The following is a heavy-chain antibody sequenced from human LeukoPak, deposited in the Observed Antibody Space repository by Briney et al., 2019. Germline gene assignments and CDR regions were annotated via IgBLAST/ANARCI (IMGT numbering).Heavy chain of an antibody. D-gene: IGHD1/OR15-1a*01. CDR2: ISSSSSYI. J-gene: IGHJ4*02. Sequence: PGGSLRLSCAASGFTISSNYMNWVRQAPGKGLEWVSSISSSSSYIYYADSVKGRFTISRDNAKNSLYLQMNSLRAEDTAVYCCWRKFRKARGWNKCFRGQGTLV. CDR3: WRKFRKARGWNKCF. CDR1: GFTISSNY. V-gene: IGHV3-21*01.